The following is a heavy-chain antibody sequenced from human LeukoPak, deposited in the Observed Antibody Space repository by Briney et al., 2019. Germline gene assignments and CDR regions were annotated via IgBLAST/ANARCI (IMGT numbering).Heavy chain of an antibody. J-gene: IGHJ1*01. Sequence: PSETLSLTCTVSGGSISSSSYYWGWIRQPPGKGLEWMGSIYYSGSTYYNPSLKSRVTISVDTSKNQFSLKLSSVTAADTAVYYCASGSSGYLEYFQHWGQGTLVTVSS. V-gene: IGHV4-39*01. CDR3: ASGSSGYLEYFQH. D-gene: IGHD3-22*01. CDR1: GGSISSSSYY. CDR2: IYYSGST.